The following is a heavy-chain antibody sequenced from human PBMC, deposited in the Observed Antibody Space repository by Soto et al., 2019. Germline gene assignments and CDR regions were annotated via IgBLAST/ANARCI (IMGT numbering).Heavy chain of an antibody. CDR2: ISYSGSP. CDR3: ARAHTSWYSDY. Sequence: PSETLSLTCTVSGGSISSDYWSWFRQPPGKTLEWIGYISYSGSPSYNPSLKSRVTISRDASKNQFSLKLTSVTAADTAVYYCARAHTSWYSDYWGQGTLVTVSS. CDR1: GGSISSDY. D-gene: IGHD6-13*01. V-gene: IGHV4-59*01. J-gene: IGHJ4*02.